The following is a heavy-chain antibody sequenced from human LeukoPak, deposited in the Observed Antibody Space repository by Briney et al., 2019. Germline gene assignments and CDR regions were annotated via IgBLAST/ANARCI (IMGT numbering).Heavy chain of an antibody. CDR3: VRGSGRDGCTTET. CDR2: IYYSGDI. Sequence: SETLSLTCTVSGASITSSYWSWVRLPPGQGLEWIGYIYYSGDINHNPSLKSRATISLDTSKNQFSLKLSSVTAADTAVYYCVRGSGRDGCTTETRGKGTLVTVSS. CDR1: GASITSSY. J-gene: IGHJ4*02. V-gene: IGHV4-59*08. D-gene: IGHD5-24*01.